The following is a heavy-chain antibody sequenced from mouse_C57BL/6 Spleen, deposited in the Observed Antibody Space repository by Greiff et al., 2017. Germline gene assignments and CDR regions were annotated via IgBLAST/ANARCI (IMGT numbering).Heavy chain of an antibody. CDR3: ARKGYDYGDFDY. CDR1: GYAFSSSW. D-gene: IGHD2-4*01. J-gene: IGHJ2*01. CDR2: IYPGDGDT. Sequence: VQLQQSGPELVKPGASVKISCKASGYAFSSSWMNWVKQRPGKGLEWIGRIYPGDGDTNYNGKFKGKATLTADKSSSTAYMQLSSLTSEDSAVYCGARKGYDYGDFDYWGQGTTLTVSS. V-gene: IGHV1-82*01.